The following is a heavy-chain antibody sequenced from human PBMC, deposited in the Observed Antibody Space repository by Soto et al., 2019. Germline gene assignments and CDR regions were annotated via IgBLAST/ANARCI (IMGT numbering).Heavy chain of an antibody. Sequence: PGGSLRLSCAASGFTFSSYSMNWVRQAPGKGLEWVSSISSSSSYIYYADSVKGRFTISRDNAKNSLYLQMNSLRAEDTAVYYCARDQPGTTDDAFDIWGQGTMVIVSS. CDR3: ARDQPGTTDDAFDI. J-gene: IGHJ3*02. CDR1: GFTFSSYS. CDR2: ISSSSSYI. D-gene: IGHD4-17*01. V-gene: IGHV3-21*01.